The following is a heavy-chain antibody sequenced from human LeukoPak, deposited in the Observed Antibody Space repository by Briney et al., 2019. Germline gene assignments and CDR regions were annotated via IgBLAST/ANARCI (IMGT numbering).Heavy chain of an antibody. V-gene: IGHV4-34*01. J-gene: IGHJ3*02. CDR1: GGSFSGYY. D-gene: IGHD3-10*01. Sequence: PSETLSLTCAVYGGSFSGYYWSWIRQPPGKGLEWIGEINHSGSTNYNPSLKSRVTISVDTSKNQFSLKLSPVTAADTAVYYCARARRGYAFDIWGQGTMVTVSS. CDR3: ARARRGYAFDI. CDR2: INHSGST.